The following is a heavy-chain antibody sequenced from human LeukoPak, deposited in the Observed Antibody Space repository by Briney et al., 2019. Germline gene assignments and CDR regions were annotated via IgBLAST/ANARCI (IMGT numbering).Heavy chain of an antibody. Sequence: ASVKVSCKASGYIFTGYYMHWVRQAPGQGLEWMGWINPNSGGTNYAQKFQGRVTMTRDTSISTAYMELSSLRSDDTAVYYCATARDRNSVYSSLDYWGQGTLATVSS. CDR1: GYIFTGYY. V-gene: IGHV1-2*02. CDR2: INPNSGGT. D-gene: IGHD5/OR15-5a*01. J-gene: IGHJ4*02. CDR3: ATARDRNSVYSSLDY.